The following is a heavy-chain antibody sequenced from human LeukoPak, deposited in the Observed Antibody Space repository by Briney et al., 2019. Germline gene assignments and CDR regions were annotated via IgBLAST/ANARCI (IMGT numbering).Heavy chain of an antibody. V-gene: IGHV5-51*01. CDR1: GYSITSYW. D-gene: IGHD1-26*01. CDR3: ARRDQWDPRASAFDI. J-gene: IGHJ3*02. Sequence: GESLKISCKGSGYSITSYWIGWVCQMPGKGLEWMGIIYPGDSDTRYSPSFQGQVTISADKSIRTAYLQWSSLKASDTAMYYCARRDQWDPRASAFDIWGQGTMVTVSS. CDR2: IYPGDSDT.